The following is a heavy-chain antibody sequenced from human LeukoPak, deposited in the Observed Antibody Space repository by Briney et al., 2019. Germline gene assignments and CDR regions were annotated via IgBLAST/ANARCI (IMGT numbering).Heavy chain of an antibody. J-gene: IGHJ4*02. CDR2: ISWGGGSS. V-gene: IGHV3-43D*03. Sequence: LSGGSLRLSCSASGFTFDDYAMHWVRQGPGKGLEWVSLISWGGGSSYYADSVKGRFTISREISKTYLYLHMMSPNDADIYLYYCAIDAGLTVIQWLPSYYFDYWDRGTLVTVSS. CDR1: GFTFDDYA. D-gene: IGHD2-21*02. CDR3: AIDAGLTVIQWLPSYYFDY.